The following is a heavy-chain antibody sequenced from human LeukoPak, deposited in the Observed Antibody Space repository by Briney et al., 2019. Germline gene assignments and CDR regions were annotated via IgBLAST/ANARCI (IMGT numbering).Heavy chain of an antibody. D-gene: IGHD6-19*01. CDR2: ISGSGGST. J-gene: IGHJ4*02. Sequence: GGSLRLSCAASGFTFSSYAMSWVRQAPGKGLEWVSAISGSGGSTYYADSVKGRFTISRDNSKNTLYLQMNGLRAEDTAVYYCAKEIAVAGMRGLDYWGQGTLVTVSS. CDR1: GFTFSSYA. V-gene: IGHV3-23*01. CDR3: AKEIAVAGMRGLDY.